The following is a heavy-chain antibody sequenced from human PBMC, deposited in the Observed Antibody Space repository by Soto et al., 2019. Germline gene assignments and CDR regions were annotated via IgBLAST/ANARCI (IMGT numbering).Heavy chain of an antibody. D-gene: IGHD3-10*01. J-gene: IGHJ4*02. Sequence: PSETLSLTCTVAGGSITRRNHYWGWVRQPPGKGLEWVASIHHTGATYYNPSLRSRIKMSIDTSKNRFSLILSSVTAADTAVFFCARFRRNYFDYWGQGTQVTVSS. CDR2: IHHTGAT. CDR3: ARFRRNYFDY. V-gene: IGHV4-39*07. CDR1: GGSITRRNHY.